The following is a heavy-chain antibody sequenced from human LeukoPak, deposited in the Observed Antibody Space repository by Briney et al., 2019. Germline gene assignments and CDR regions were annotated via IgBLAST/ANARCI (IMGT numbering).Heavy chain of an antibody. Sequence: ASVKVSCKVSGYTLTELSMHWVRQAPGKGLEWMGGFDPEDGETIYAQKLQGRVTMTEDTSTDTAYMELSSLRSEDTAVYYCATKSTIFGVIYYFDYWGQGTLVTVSS. V-gene: IGHV1-24*01. J-gene: IGHJ4*02. D-gene: IGHD3-3*01. CDR1: GYTLTELS. CDR3: ATKSTIFGVIYYFDY. CDR2: FDPEDGET.